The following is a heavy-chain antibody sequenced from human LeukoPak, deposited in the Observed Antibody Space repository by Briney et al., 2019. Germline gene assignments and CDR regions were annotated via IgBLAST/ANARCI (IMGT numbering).Heavy chain of an antibody. CDR1: GYIFSDYY. D-gene: IGHD2-21*02. J-gene: IGHJ4*02. Sequence: ASVKVSCKASGYIFSDYYMHWVRQAPGQGLEWMGIINPSGDSTSYAQKFQGRVTMTRDTSTSTVYMELSSLRSEDTAVYYCASVLYCGADCYSGRYFFDYWGQGTLVTVSS. CDR3: ASVLYCGADCYSGRYFFDY. V-gene: IGHV1-46*01. CDR2: INPSGDST.